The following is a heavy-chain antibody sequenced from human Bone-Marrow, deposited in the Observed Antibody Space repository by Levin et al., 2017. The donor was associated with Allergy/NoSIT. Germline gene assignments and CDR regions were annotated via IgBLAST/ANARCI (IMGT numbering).Heavy chain of an antibody. CDR2: FSYTGST. CDR1: GGSMTNYY. J-gene: IGHJ6*03. D-gene: IGHD2-21*01. V-gene: IGHV4-59*08. Sequence: GSLRLSCTVSGGSMTNYYWSWIRQSPGKDLEWMAYFSYTGSTNYNPSLKSRVTISVDTSKNQFSLNLTPVSAADTAVYYCARLGPAYHYYYMDVWGKGTTVTVSS. CDR3: ARLGPAYHYYYMDV.